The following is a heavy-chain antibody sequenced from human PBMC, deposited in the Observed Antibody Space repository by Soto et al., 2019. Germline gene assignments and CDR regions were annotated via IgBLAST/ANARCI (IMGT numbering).Heavy chain of an antibody. CDR3: ARTSYYDSTGYYNMDV. D-gene: IGHD3-22*01. CDR2: IHHSETT. Sequence: SETLSLTCAISGGSIRSNNWWTWVRQSPGKGLEWIGEIHHSETTNYNPSLDRRVTISVDKSKNQFSLKLTSVTAADTADYYCARTSYYDSTGYYNMDVWGQGTTVTVSS. CDR1: GGSIRSNNW. V-gene: IGHV4-4*02. J-gene: IGHJ6*02.